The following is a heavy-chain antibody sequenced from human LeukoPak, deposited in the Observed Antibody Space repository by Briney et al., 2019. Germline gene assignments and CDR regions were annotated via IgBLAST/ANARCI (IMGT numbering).Heavy chain of an antibody. CDR2: FYHSGST. CDR1: GYSISSGYY. D-gene: IGHD3-3*01. V-gene: IGHV4-38-2*01. Sequence: PPETLSLTSGVSGYSISSGYYWGWIRQPPGKGLEWIGSFYHSGSTYYNPSLKSRVTMSEDTSRNQFSLKLSSVTAADTAMYYCARSFGQSRFDYWGQGILVTVSS. J-gene: IGHJ4*02. CDR3: ARSFGQSRFDY.